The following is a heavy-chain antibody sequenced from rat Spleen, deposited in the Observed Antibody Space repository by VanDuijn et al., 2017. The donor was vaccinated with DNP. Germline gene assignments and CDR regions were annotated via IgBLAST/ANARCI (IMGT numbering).Heavy chain of an antibody. CDR2: IWSGGST. D-gene: IGHD1-3*01. Sequence: QVQLKESGPGLVQPSQTLSLTCTVSGFSLINYGIVWVRQPPGKGLEWIGAIWSGGSTDYDSALKSRLSISRDTSKSQVFLKMNSVQTEDTAMYFCARGVNYGSYGWFAYWGQGTLVTVSS. V-gene: IGHV2-16*01. CDR1: GFSLINYG. CDR3: ARGVNYGSYGWFAY. J-gene: IGHJ3*01.